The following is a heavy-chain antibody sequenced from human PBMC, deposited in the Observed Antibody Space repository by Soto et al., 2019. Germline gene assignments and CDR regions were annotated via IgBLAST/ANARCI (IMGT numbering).Heavy chain of an antibody. CDR3: AKVIRADSTSSNFYYFSAMDV. CDR2: ISNDGRNT. J-gene: IGHJ6*02. Sequence: QVQMVESGGGVVQPGRSLRLSCAASGFSFSAYGLHWVRQAPGKGLEWLAVISNDGRNTYYVDSVKGRFTISRDNSKDTLFLQMNSLRGEDTAIYYCAKVIRADSTSSNFYYFSAMDVWGQGTTVTVSS. CDR1: GFSFSAYG. V-gene: IGHV3-30*18. D-gene: IGHD6-6*01.